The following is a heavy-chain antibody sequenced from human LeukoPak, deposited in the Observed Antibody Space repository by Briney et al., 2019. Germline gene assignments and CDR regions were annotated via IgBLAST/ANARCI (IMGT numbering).Heavy chain of an antibody. CDR3: ARGRRLYLVAAAGPHRDAFDI. CDR2: INHSGST. D-gene: IGHD6-13*01. CDR1: GGSFSGYY. V-gene: IGHV4-34*01. Sequence: PSETLSLTCAVYGGSFSGYYWSWIRQPPGKGLEWIGEINHSGSTNYNPSLKSRVTISVDTSKNQFSLKLSSVTAADTAVYYCARGRRLYLVAAAGPHRDAFDIWGQGTMVTVSS. J-gene: IGHJ3*02.